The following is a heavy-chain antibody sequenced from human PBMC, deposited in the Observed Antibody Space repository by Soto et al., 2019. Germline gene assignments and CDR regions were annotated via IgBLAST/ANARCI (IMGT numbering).Heavy chain of an antibody. D-gene: IGHD4-17*01. CDR3: AKDYDYGDSLPFYY. V-gene: IGHV3-23*01. J-gene: IGHJ4*02. Sequence: EVPLLEAGGGLVQPGGSLRLSCAASGFSFTNYGMSWVRQAPGKGLEWLSAIIGNGDTAYYADSVRGRFTISRDNSKTTLYLQLDDLGAEDTAIYFCAKDYDYGDSLPFYYCGQGTLVTVSS. CDR1: GFSFTNYG. CDR2: IIGNGDTA.